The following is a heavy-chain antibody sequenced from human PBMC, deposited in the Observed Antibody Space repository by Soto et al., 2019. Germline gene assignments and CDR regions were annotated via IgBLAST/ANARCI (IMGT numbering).Heavy chain of an antibody. CDR2: TYYRSKWYS. V-gene: IGHV6-1*01. Sequence: TLSLTCSISGDRVSRNSGAWNWIRQSPSGGLQWLGRTYYRSKWYSEYAPSVKSRITITPDTAQNQFALQLQSGTPDDSGVYYCARRNGNDGGYYYGMDVWGQGITVTVS. CDR1: GDRVSRNSGA. CDR3: ARRNGNDGGYYYGMDV. D-gene: IGHD1-1*01. J-gene: IGHJ6*02.